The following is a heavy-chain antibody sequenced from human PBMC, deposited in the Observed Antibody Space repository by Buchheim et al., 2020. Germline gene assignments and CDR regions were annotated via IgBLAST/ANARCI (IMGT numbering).Heavy chain of an antibody. Sequence: EVQLLESGGGLVQPGGSLRLSCAASGFTFSSFSMRWVRQAPGKGLEWVSPINGSGGSTDYADSVKGRFTISRDNSKNTLYLQINSLRAEDTAVYYVAKDPPSGYYYCDYGGQGTL. D-gene: IGHD5-12*01. J-gene: IGHJ4*02. V-gene: IGHV3-23*01. CDR1: GFTFSSFS. CDR2: INGSGGST. CDR3: AKDPPSGYYYCDY.